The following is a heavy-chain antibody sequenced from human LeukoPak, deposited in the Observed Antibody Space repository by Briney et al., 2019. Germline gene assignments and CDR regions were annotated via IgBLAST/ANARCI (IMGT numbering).Heavy chain of an antibody. V-gene: IGHV1-2*02. D-gene: IGHD4-17*01. CDR1: GYTFTDYY. CDR2: ISPNGGDT. Sequence: GASVKVSCKASGYTFTDYYMHWVRQAPGQGLEWMGWISPNGGDTHYAQRFQGRVTMTRDTSISTAYMELRGLRSDDTAVYYCARNYGNNSKYFDFWGQGTLVTVSS. J-gene: IGHJ4*02. CDR3: ARNYGNNSKYFDF.